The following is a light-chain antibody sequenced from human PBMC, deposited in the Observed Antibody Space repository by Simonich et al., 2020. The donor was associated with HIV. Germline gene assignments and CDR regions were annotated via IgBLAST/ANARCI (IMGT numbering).Light chain of an antibody. CDR1: QSVSSY. V-gene: IGKV3-20*01. J-gene: IGKJ2*01. Sequence: EIVLTQSPATLSLSPGERATLSCRASQSVSSYLAWYPQKPGQAPRLLIYGASNRATGIPDRFSGSGSGTDFTLTISRLEPEDFAVYYCQQYGSSPPYTFGQGTKLEIK. CDR2: GAS. CDR3: QQYGSSPPYT.